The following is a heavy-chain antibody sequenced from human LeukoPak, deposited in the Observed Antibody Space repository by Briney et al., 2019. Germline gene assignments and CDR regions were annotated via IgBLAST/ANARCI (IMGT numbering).Heavy chain of an antibody. CDR1: GFTFSSYS. CDR3: ARDQSYYDSSRGDAFDI. CDR2: ISSSRGSM. D-gene: IGHD3-22*01. J-gene: IGHJ3*02. V-gene: IGHV3-48*04. Sequence: GGSLRLSCAASGFTFSSYSMNWVRQAPGKGLEWISYISSSRGSMFYADSVKGRFTISRDNAKNSLYLQMNSLRAEDTAVYYCARDQSYYDSSRGDAFDIWGQGTMVTVSS.